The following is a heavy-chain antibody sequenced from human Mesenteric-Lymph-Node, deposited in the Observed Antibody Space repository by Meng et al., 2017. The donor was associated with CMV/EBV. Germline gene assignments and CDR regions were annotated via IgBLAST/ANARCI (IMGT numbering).Heavy chain of an antibody. Sequence: SETLSLTCTVSGGSISSSSYYWGWIRQPPGQGLEWIGSIYYSGSTYYNPSLKSRVTISVDTSKNQFSLKLSSVTAADTAVYYCAGLSGYRGAVDYWGQGTLVTVS. V-gene: IGHV4-39*07. CDR1: GGSISSSSYY. D-gene: IGHD3-3*01. CDR3: AGLSGYRGAVDY. CDR2: IYYSGST. J-gene: IGHJ4*02.